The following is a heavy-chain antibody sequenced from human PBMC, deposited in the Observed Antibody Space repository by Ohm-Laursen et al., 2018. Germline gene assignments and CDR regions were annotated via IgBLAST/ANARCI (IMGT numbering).Heavy chain of an antibody. V-gene: IGHV3-21*01. CDR1: GFTFDDYA. D-gene: IGHD1/OR15-1a*01. CDR2: ISSSSSYI. J-gene: IGHJ6*02. CDR3: ARDIKEQTTLSSRDYFYGMDV. Sequence: SLRLSCAAFGFTFDDYAMHWVRQAPGKGLEWVSSISSSSSYIYYADSVKGRFTISRDNAKNSLYLQMNSLRAEDTAVYYCARDIKEQTTLSSRDYFYGMDVWGQGTTVTVSS.